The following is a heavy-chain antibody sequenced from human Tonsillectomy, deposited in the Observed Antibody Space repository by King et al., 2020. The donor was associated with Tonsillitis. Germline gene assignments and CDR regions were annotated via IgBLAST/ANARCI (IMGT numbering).Heavy chain of an antibody. J-gene: IGHJ4*02. Sequence: QLQESGPGLVKPPQTLSLTCTVSGGSISSGSYYWSWIRQPAGKGLEWIGRISTSGSTKYNPSLKSRVTISVDTSKNQFSLRLSSVTAADTAVYYCAREACGGDCYADYWGQGTLVTVSS. V-gene: IGHV4-61*02. CDR1: GGSISSGSYY. D-gene: IGHD2-21*02. CDR2: ISTSGST. CDR3: AREACGGDCYADY.